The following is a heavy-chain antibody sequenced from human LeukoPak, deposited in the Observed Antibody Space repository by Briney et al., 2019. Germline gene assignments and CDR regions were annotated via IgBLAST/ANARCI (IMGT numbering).Heavy chain of an antibody. CDR1: GYTFTSYY. D-gene: IGHD6-19*01. V-gene: IGHV1-46*01. J-gene: IGHJ5*02. Sequence: ASVRVSCKASGYTFTSYYMHWVRQAPGQGLEWMGIINPSGGSTSYAQKFQGRVTMTRDMSTSTVYMELSSLRSEDTAVYYCAREGPVAGTYNWFDPWGQGTLVTVSS. CDR2: INPSGGST. CDR3: AREGPVAGTYNWFDP.